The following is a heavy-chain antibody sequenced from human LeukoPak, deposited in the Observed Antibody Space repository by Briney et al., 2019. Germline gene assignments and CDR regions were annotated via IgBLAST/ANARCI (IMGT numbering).Heavy chain of an antibody. D-gene: IGHD7-27*01. V-gene: IGHV4-34*01. J-gene: IGHJ4*02. CDR1: GGSFSGYY. CDR3: ASELGIDY. CDR2: INHSGST. Sequence: SETLSLTCAVYGGSFSGYYWSWIRQPPGKGLEWIGEINHSGSTNYNPSLKSRVTISVDTSKNQFSLKLSPVTAADTAVYYCASELGIDYWGQGTLVTVSS.